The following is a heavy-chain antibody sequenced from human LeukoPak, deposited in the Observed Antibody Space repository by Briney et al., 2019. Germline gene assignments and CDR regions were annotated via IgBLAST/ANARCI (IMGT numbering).Heavy chain of an antibody. V-gene: IGHV4-34*01. CDR2: INHSGST. CDR1: GVSFSGYY. Sequence: PSETLSLTCAVYGVSFSGYYWSWIRQPPGKGLEWIGEINHSGSTNYNPSLKSRVTISVDTSKNQFSLKLSSVTAADTAVYYCARSGVLRYFDWLLSADYYYYGMDVWGQGTTVTVSS. D-gene: IGHD3-9*01. J-gene: IGHJ6*02. CDR3: ARSGVLRYFDWLLSADYYYYGMDV.